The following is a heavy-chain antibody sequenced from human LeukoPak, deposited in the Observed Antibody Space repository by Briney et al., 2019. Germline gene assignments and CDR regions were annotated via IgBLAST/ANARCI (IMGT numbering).Heavy chain of an antibody. CDR1: GFTFSSYW. V-gene: IGHV3-7*03. Sequence: PGGSLRLSCAASGFTFSSYWMHWVRQAPGKGLEWVANIKQDGSEKYYMDSVKGRFTTSRDNAKNSLYLQMNSLRAEDTAVYYCARYSGSYEVNYYYYYGMDVWGQGTTVTVSS. CDR2: IKQDGSEK. J-gene: IGHJ6*02. D-gene: IGHD1-26*01. CDR3: ARYSGSYEVNYYYYYGMDV.